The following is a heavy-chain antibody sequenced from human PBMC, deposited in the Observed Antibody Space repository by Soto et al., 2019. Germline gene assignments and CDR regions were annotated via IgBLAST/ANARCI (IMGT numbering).Heavy chain of an antibody. Sequence: SETLSLTCTVSGGSISSLYWSWLRQSPGKGLEWIGHIYYRGTTNYNPSLKSRVTISVDTSKSQFSLKLSSVTAADTAVYYCAGSYYDFWSGYYGEFNLFDPWGQGTLVTVSS. CDR3: AGSYYDFWSGYYGEFNLFDP. V-gene: IGHV4-59*11. D-gene: IGHD3-3*01. J-gene: IGHJ5*02. CDR1: GGSISSLY. CDR2: IYYRGTT.